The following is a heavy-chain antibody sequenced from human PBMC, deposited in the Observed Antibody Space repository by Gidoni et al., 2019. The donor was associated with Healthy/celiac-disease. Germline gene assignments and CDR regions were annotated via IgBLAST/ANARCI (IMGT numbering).Heavy chain of an antibody. D-gene: IGHD3-22*01. CDR2: ISSSGSTI. V-gene: IGHV3-48*03. J-gene: IGHJ4*02. CDR1: GCTVSSYE. Sequence: EVQLVESGGGWVQPGGSLRISCAASGCTVSSYEMNWVRQAPGKGREWVSYISSSGSTIYYADSVKGRFTISRDNAKNSLYLQMNSLRAEDTAVYYCARWGYDSSGYCDYWGQGTLVTVSS. CDR3: ARWGYDSSGYCDY.